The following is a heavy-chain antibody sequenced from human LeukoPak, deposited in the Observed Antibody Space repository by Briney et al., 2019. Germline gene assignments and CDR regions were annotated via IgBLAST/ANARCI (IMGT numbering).Heavy chain of an antibody. D-gene: IGHD3-10*01. V-gene: IGHV3-38-3*01. CDR3: ARDQYGSGSYAVSLYYYYYMDV. CDR2: ISGGST. J-gene: IGHJ6*03. Sequence: GGSLRLSCAASGFTVSSNEMSWVRQAPGKGLEWVSSISGGSTYYADSVKGRFTISRDNAKNSLYLQMNSLRAEDTAVYYCARDQYGSGSYAVSLYYYYYMDVWGKGTTVTVSS. CDR1: GFTVSSNE.